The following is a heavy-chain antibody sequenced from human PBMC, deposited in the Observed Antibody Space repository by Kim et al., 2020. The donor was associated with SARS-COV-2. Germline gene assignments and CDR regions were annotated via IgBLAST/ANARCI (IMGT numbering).Heavy chain of an antibody. D-gene: IGHD3-9*01. CDR1: GGSISSSNW. CDR2: IYHSGST. Sequence: SETLSLTCAVSGGSISSSNWWSWVRQPPGKGLGWIGEIYHSGSTNYNPSLKSRATISVDKSKNQFSLKLSSVTAAATAVYYCARDKDDILTGSRGFDYWG. J-gene: IGHJ4*01. V-gene: IGHV4-4*02. CDR3: ARDKDDILTGSRGFDY.